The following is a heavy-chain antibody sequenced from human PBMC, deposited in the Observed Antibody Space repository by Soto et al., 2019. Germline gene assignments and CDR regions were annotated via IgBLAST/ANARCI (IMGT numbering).Heavy chain of an antibody. J-gene: IGHJ4*02. D-gene: IGHD2-8*02. CDR1: EGKIISYG. V-gene: IGHV4-59*01. CDR3: ARDWSYFDY. Sequence: VSEGKIISYGGSWIRQPPGKGLEWIGYIYYSGSTNYNPSLKSRVTISVDTSKNQFSLKLSSVTAADTAVYYCARDWSYFDYWGQGTLVTVSS. CDR2: IYYSGST.